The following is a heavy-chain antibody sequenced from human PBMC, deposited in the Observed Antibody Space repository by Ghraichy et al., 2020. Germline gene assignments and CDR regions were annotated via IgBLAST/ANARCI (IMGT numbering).Heavy chain of an antibody. CDR3: ARVGLNYDFFDP. V-gene: IGHV6-1*01. D-gene: IGHD3-22*01. CDR2: TYYRSKFYN. Sequence: SQTLSLTCAISGDSVSTNSAAWNWIRQSPSRGLEWLGRTYYRSKFYNYYAVSVKSRIIINPDTSKNQFSLQLNSVTPEDTAVYYCARVGLNYDFFDPWGQGTLVTVSS. J-gene: IGHJ5*02. CDR1: GDSVSTNSAA.